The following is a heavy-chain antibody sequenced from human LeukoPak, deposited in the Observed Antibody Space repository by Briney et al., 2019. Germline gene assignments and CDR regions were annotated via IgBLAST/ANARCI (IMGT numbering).Heavy chain of an antibody. CDR3: ARDFLGYCSSTSCSSDWYFDL. Sequence: GASVKVSCKASGYTLTGYYMHWVRQAPGQGLEWMGWINPNSGGTNYAQKFQGRVTMTRDTSISTAYMELSRLRSDDTAVYYCARDFLGYCSSTSCSSDWYFDLWGRGTLVTVSS. D-gene: IGHD2-2*01. V-gene: IGHV1-2*02. J-gene: IGHJ2*01. CDR1: GYTLTGYY. CDR2: INPNSGGT.